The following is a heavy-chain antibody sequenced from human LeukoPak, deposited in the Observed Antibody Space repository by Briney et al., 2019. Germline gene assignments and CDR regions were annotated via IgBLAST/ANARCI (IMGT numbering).Heavy chain of an antibody. V-gene: IGHV3-7*01. D-gene: IGHD6-19*01. Sequence: PGGSLRLSCAASGFTFSSYWMSWVRQAPGKGLEWVANIKQDGSEKYYVDSVKGRFTISRDNAKNSLYLQMNSLRVEDTAVYYCAREGSGWSNNWSDPWGQGTLVTVSS. CDR1: GFTFSSYW. CDR2: IKQDGSEK. CDR3: AREGSGWSNNWSDP. J-gene: IGHJ5*02.